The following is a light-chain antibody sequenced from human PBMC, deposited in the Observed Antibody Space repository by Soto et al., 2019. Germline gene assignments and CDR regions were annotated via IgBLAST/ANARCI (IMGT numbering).Light chain of an antibody. J-gene: IGKJ3*01. CDR2: DAS. V-gene: IGKV1-33*01. Sequence: DIQMTQSPSSLSASVGDRVTITCQASQDISNYLNWYQQKPGKAPKLLIYDASNLETGVPSRFSGSGSGTDFTFTISSLQPDDIATYYCQQYDNLPPQFTFGPGTKVDIK. CDR1: QDISNY. CDR3: QQYDNLPPQFT.